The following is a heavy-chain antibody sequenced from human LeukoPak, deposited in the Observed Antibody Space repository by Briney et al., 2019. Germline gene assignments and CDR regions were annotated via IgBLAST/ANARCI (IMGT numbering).Heavy chain of an antibody. CDR3: ARRATTSRFTLVRNNPVRFYYYYMDV. CDR2: INHSGST. CDR1: GGSISSSNW. Sequence: PSGTLSLTCAVSGGSISSSNWWSWVRQPPGKGLEWIGEINHSGSTNYNPSLKSRVIISADTSKNQFSLKLSSVTAADTAVFYCARRATTSRFTLVRNNPVRFYYYYMDVWGKGTTVTISS. V-gene: IGHV4-4*02. D-gene: IGHD3-10*01. J-gene: IGHJ6*03.